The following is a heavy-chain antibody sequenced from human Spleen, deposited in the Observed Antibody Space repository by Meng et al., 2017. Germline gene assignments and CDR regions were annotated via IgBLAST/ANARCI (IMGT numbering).Heavy chain of an antibody. J-gene: IGHJ5*02. D-gene: IGHD2-15*01. CDR2: TSYDEYYK. CDR1: GFTFSNYF. V-gene: IGHV3-30-3*01. CDR3: AREEGEGGSPDS. Sequence: QVQLVESGGGVVQPGSSLRLYCAASGFTFSNYFMHWVRQAPGKGLEWVAVTSYDEYYKYYADSVKGRFTISRDNSKNTLYLQMNSLRAEDTAVYYCAREEGEGGSPDSWGQGTLVTVSS.